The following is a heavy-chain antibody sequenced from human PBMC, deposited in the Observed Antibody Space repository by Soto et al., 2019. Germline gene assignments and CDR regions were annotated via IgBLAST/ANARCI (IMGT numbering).Heavy chain of an antibody. CDR2: INHSGST. CDR3: ARGGRWLQSFDY. D-gene: IGHD5-12*01. V-gene: IGHV4-34*01. J-gene: IGHJ4*02. CDR1: GGSFSGYY. Sequence: SETLSLTCAVYGGSFSGYYWSWIRQPPGKGLEWIGEINHSGSTNYNPSLKSRVTISVDTSKNQFSLKLSSVTAADTAVYYCARGGRWLQSFDYWGQGTLVTVSS.